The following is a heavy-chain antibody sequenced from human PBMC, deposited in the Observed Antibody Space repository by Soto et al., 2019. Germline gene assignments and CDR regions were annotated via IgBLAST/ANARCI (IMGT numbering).Heavy chain of an antibody. CDR1: GFTVSSNY. CDR3: ASNYYYYYGMDV. CDR2: IYSGGST. J-gene: IGHJ6*02. V-gene: IGHV3-53*01. Sequence: PGGSLRLSCAASGFTVSSNYMSWVRQAPGKWLEWVSVIYSGGSTYYADSVKGRFTISRDNSKNTLYLQMNSLRAEDTAVYYCASNYYYYYGMDVWGQGXTVTVYS.